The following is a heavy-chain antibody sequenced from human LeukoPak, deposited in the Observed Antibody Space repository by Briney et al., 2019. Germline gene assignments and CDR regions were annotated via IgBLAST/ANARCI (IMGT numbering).Heavy chain of an antibody. CDR1: GGTFSGYW. CDR3: TKVPRDSDCY. D-gene: IGHD2-21*02. Sequence: GGSLRLSCAVSGGTFSGYWMAWGRQSPGKGLEWVAGINEDGSEKYYADSMKGRFTISRENAKNSLYRQMNSLGAEDTAVYYCTKVPRDSDCYWGQGTLVTVSS. J-gene: IGHJ4*02. CDR2: INEDGSEK. V-gene: IGHV3-7*01.